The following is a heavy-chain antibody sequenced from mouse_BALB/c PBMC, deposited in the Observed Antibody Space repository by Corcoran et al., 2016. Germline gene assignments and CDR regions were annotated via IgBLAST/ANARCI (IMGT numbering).Heavy chain of an antibody. CDR1: GYTFTNYG. CDR2: IKTYTGET. V-gene: IGHV9-3-1*01. Sequence: QIQLVQSGPELKKPGETVKISCKASGYTFTNYGMNWVKQAPGKGLKWMGWIKTYTGETTDADDFKGRFAFSLETSASTAYLQINNLTNEDTATSFLARGLFYDGYFNYAMDYCGQGTSGTVSS. J-gene: IGHJ4*01. CDR3: ARGLFYDGYFNYAMDY. D-gene: IGHD2-3*01.